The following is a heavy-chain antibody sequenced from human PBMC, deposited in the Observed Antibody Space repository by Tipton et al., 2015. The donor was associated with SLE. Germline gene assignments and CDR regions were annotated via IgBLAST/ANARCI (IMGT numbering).Heavy chain of an antibody. J-gene: IGHJ3*01. Sequence: TLSLTCTVSGGSVSSNPHYWSWIRQPPGKGLEWIGDIHYTVSTNYNPSLNSRVTISVDTSKHQVSLKLSSVTAADTAVYYCARERSPGIVWGQGTMVTVSS. CDR2: IHYTVST. CDR3: ARERSPGIV. CDR1: GGSVSSNPHY. V-gene: IGHV4-61*01.